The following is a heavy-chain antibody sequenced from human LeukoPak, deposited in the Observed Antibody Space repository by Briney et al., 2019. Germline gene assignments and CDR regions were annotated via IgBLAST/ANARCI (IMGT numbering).Heavy chain of an antibody. Sequence: GGSLRLSCAASGFTFSSYAMSWVRQAPGKGLEWVSAISGSGGSTYYADSVKGRFTISRDNSKNTLYLQMNSPRAEDTAVYYCARVIAAAGNWFDPWGQGTLVTVSS. CDR3: ARVIAAAGNWFDP. D-gene: IGHD6-13*01. V-gene: IGHV3-23*01. CDR1: GFTFSSYA. CDR2: ISGSGGST. J-gene: IGHJ5*02.